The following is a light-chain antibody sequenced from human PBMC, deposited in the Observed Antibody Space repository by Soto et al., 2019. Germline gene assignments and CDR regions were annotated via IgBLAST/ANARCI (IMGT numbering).Light chain of an antibody. J-gene: IGLJ3*02. CDR3: SSHAGGNHWGV. V-gene: IGLV2-8*01. CDR2: EVS. Sequence: QSVLTQPPSASGSPGQSVTISCTGTSSDVGAYNLVSWYQQHPGKAPKLMIYEVSKRPSWVPDRFSGSKSGNTASLTVSRLQADDEADYFCSSHAGGNHWGVFGGGTQLTVL. CDR1: SSDVGAYNL.